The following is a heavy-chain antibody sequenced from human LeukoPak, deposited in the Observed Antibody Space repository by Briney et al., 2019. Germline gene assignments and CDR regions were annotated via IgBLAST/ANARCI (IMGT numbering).Heavy chain of an antibody. Sequence: GGSLRLSCAASGFTFRSYWMHWARQAPGKGLVWVSHINSDGSNTDYADSVKGRFTISRDNAKNTLYLQMNSLRAEDTAVYYCASFPGLIPSWGQGTLVTVSS. V-gene: IGHV3-74*01. J-gene: IGHJ5*02. CDR1: GFTFRSYW. D-gene: IGHD2-2*02. CDR3: ASFPGLIPS. CDR2: INSDGSNT.